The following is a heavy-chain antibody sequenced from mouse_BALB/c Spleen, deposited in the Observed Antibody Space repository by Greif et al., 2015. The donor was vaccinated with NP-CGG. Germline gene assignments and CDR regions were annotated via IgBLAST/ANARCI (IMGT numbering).Heavy chain of an antibody. Sequence: EVQRVESGGGLVQPGGSMKLSCVASGFTFSNYWMNWVRQSPEKGLEWVAEIRLKSNNYATHYAESVKGRFTISRDDSKSSVYLQMNNLRAEDTSIYYCTIWDGVAWFAYWGQGTLVTVSA. J-gene: IGHJ3*01. CDR2: IRLKSNNYAT. CDR1: GFTFSNYW. V-gene: IGHV6-6*02. CDR3: TIWDGVAWFAY. D-gene: IGHD4-1*01.